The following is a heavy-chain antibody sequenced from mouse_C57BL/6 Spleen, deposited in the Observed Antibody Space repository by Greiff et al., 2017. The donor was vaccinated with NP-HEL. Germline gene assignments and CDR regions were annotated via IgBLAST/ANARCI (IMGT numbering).Heavy chain of an antibody. CDR3: AIARSSGYMDY. Sequence: VKLMESGPGLVAPSQSLSITCTVSGFSLTSYGVDWVRQSPGKGLEWLGVIWGVGSTNYNSALKSRLSISKDNSKSQVFLKMNSLQTDDTAMYYCAIARSSGYMDYWGQGTSVTVSS. D-gene: IGHD3-2*02. CDR2: IWGVGST. J-gene: IGHJ4*01. CDR1: GFSLTSYG. V-gene: IGHV2-6*01.